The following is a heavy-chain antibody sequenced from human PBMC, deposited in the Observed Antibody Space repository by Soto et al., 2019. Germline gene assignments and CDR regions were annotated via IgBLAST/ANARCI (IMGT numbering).Heavy chain of an antibody. J-gene: IGHJ6*02. CDR2: IYYSGST. Sequence: KPSETLSLTCTVSGGSISSYYWSWIRQPPGKGLEWIGYIYYSGSTNYNPSLKSRVTISVDTSKNQFSLKLSSVTAADTAVYYCARERYCGMDVWGQGTTVTVSS. CDR1: GGSISSYY. V-gene: IGHV4-59*01. CDR3: ARERYCGMDV.